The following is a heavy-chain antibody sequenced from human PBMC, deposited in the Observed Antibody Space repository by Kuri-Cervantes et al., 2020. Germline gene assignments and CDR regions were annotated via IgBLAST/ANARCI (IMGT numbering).Heavy chain of an antibody. J-gene: IGHJ3*02. CDR2: ICESGDNT. CDR3: ARDVLNYYDFDAFDI. D-gene: IGHD3-22*01. CDR1: GFIFRTYV. Sequence: GESLKISCTASGFIFRTYVMTWVRQAPGKGLEVISTICESGDNTYYTNSVRGRFTISRDNSKNTLYLQMNSLRAEDTAVYYCARDVLNYYDFDAFDIWGQGTMVTVSS. V-gene: IGHV3-23*01.